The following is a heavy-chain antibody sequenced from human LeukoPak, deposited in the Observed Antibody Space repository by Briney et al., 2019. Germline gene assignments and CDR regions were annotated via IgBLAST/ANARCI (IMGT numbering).Heavy chain of an antibody. CDR2: IYYSGST. CDR3: ARLGVDY. J-gene: IGHJ4*02. V-gene: IGHV4-39*01. CDR1: GGSISSSSYY. Sequence: SETLSLTCTLSGGSISSSSYYWGWIRQPPGKGLEWIGSIYYSGSTYYNPSLKSRVTISVDTSKNQFSLKLSSVTAADTAVYYCARLGVDYWGQGTLVTVSS. D-gene: IGHD3-10*01.